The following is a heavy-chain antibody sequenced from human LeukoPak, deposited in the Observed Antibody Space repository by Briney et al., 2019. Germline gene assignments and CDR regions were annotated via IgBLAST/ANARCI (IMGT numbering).Heavy chain of an antibody. D-gene: IGHD3-10*01. J-gene: IGHJ3*02. CDR3: ARALHYYGSGGDAFDI. CDR2: FYHSGST. V-gene: IGHV4-38-2*02. Sequence: PSETLSLTCTVSGYSISSGYYWGWIRQPPGKGLEWIGSFYHSGSTYYNPSLNSRVTISVDTSKNQFSLKLSSVTAADTAVYFCARALHYYGSGGDAFDIWGQGTVVTVSS. CDR1: GYSISSGYY.